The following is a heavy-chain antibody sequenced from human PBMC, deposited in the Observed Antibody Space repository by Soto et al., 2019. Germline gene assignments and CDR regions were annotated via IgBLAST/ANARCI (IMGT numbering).Heavy chain of an antibody. Sequence: QLQLQESGPGLVKPSGTLSLTCTVSGGSISSTSYYWGWIRQPPGKGLEWIGNIYYSGSTFYNPSLKSRVTISVDTSKYQFSLKLSSVTAADTAVYYCARRSNSNWYGWFDPWGQGTLVTVSS. CDR1: GGSISSTSYY. CDR3: ARRSNSNWYGWFDP. J-gene: IGHJ5*02. D-gene: IGHD6-13*01. CDR2: IYYSGST. V-gene: IGHV4-39*01.